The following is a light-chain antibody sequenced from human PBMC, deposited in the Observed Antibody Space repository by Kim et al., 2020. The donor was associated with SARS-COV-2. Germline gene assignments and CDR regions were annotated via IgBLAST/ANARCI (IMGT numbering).Light chain of an antibody. J-gene: IGLJ2*01. V-gene: IGLV3-25*03. Sequence: SPGKTARITCPGEALPKQFGYWDQQRPGRAPILVLYRDKERPSCIPERFSGSRSGTTLTLTITGVQTEDEAYYFCQAADISGTAWIFGGGTQLTVL. CDR3: QAADISGTAWI. CDR2: RDK. CDR1: ALPKQF.